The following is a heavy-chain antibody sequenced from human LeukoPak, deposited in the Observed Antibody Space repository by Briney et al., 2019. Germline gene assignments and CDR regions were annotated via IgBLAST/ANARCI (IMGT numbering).Heavy chain of an antibody. CDR1: GGSISSYY. CDR3: ARVVTIFGVGRYYYYYYMDV. D-gene: IGHD3-3*01. V-gene: IGHV4-59*01. CDR2: IYYSGST. J-gene: IGHJ6*03. Sequence: SETLSLTCTVSGGSISSYYWSWIRQPPGKGLEWIGYIYYSGSTNYNPSLKSRVTISVDTSKNQFSLKLSSVTAADTAVYYCARVVTIFGVGRYYYYYYMDVWGKGTTVTVSS.